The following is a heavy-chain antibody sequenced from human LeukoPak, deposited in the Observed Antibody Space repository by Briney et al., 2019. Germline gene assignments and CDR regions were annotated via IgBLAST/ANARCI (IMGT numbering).Heavy chain of an antibody. J-gene: IGHJ4*02. CDR1: GYTFTGYY. Sequence: ASVKVSCKASGYTFTGYYMHWVRQAPGQGLEWMGWINPNSGGTNYAQKFQGRVTMTRDTSISTAYMELSRLRSDDTAVYYCARVGSGYGIRPLVSLDYWGQGTLSPSPQ. CDR3: ARVGSGYGIRPLVSLDY. CDR2: INPNSGGT. D-gene: IGHD5-12*01. V-gene: IGHV1-2*02.